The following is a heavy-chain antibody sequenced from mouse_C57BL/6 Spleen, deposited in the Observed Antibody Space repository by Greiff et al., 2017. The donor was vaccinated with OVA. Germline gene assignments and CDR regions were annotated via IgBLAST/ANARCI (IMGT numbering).Heavy chain of an antibody. J-gene: IGHJ1*03. CDR3: ARRNWDRWYFDV. CDR2: IYPGDGDT. CDR1: GYAFSSYW. Sequence: VQLQQSGAELVKPGASVKISCKASGYAFSSYWMNWVKQRPGKGLEWIGQIYPGDGDTNYNGKFKGKATLTADKSSSTAYMQLSSLTSEDSAVYFCARRNWDRWYFDVWGTGTTVTVSS. D-gene: IGHD4-1*01. V-gene: IGHV1-80*01.